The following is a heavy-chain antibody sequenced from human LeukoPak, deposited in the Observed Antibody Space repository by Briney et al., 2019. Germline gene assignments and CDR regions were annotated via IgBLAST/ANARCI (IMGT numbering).Heavy chain of an antibody. V-gene: IGHV4-39*07. Sequence: SETLSLTCTVSGGSISSSSYYWGWIRQPPGKGLGWIGSIYYSGSTYYNPSLESRVTISVDTSKNQFSLKLSSVTAADTAVYYCARAGSIAAIDYWGQGTLVTVSS. CDR3: ARAGSIAAIDY. D-gene: IGHD6-6*01. CDR2: IYYSGST. J-gene: IGHJ4*02. CDR1: GGSISSSSYY.